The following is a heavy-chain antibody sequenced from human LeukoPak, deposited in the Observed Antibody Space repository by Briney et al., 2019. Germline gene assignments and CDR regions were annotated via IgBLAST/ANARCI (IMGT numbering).Heavy chain of an antibody. J-gene: IGHJ4*02. V-gene: IGHV5-51*01. CDR2: IYPGDSDP. Sequence: GESLKISCKGSGYSFTSYWIGWVRQMPGKGLEWMGIIYPGDSDPRYSPSFQRHITISADKSISTAYLQWSSLKASDTAMYYCARHPPRSSSWHFAFDYWGQGTLVTVSS. D-gene: IGHD6-13*01. CDR1: GYSFTSYW. CDR3: ARHPPRSSSWHFAFDY.